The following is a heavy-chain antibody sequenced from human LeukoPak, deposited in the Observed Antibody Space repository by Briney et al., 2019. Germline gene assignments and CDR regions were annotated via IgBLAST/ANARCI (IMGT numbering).Heavy chain of an antibody. CDR3: AKERSGGWPFDY. D-gene: IGHD6-19*01. CDR1: EFTFRGYA. V-gene: IGHV3-23*01. CDR2: ISGNGGTT. Sequence: GGSLRFSGVASEFTFRGYAMSWVRQAPGKGLKWVSGISGNGGTTYYADSVKGWFISRDNSKNTLYLQMNSLRAEDTAVYYCAKERSGGWPFDYWGQGTLVTVSS. J-gene: IGHJ4*02.